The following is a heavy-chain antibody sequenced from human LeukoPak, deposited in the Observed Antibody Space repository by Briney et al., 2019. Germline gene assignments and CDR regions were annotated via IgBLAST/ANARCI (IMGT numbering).Heavy chain of an antibody. CDR1: GGSINSGTYY. Sequence: SETLSLTCTVSGGSINSGTYYWSWIRQPAGKGLEWIGRMYTSGSTNYNPSFESRVTISVDTSKNQFSLKLSSVTAADTAVYYCARGEKGSSSGSINYWGQGTLVTVSS. J-gene: IGHJ4*02. CDR3: ARGEKGSSSGSINY. D-gene: IGHD6-6*01. V-gene: IGHV4-61*02. CDR2: MYTSGST.